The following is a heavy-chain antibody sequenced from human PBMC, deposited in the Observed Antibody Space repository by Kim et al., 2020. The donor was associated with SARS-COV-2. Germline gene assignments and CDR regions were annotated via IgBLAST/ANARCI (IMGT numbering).Heavy chain of an antibody. CDR3: AKGLGWELNLFDY. Sequence: YADSVKGRFTISRDNSKNTLYLQMNSLRAEDTAVYYCAKGLGWELNLFDYWGQGTLVTVSS. D-gene: IGHD1-26*01. V-gene: IGHV3-30*02. J-gene: IGHJ4*02.